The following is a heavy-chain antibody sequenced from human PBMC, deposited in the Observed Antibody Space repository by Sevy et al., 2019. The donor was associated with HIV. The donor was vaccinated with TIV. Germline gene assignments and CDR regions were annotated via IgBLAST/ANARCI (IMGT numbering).Heavy chain of an antibody. CDR1: GGSISTDLYS. CDR2: IFHSWNT. V-gene: IGHV4-30-2*01. Sequence: SETLSLTCAVSGGSISTDLYSWNWIRQPPGKGLEWIGYIFHSWNTYYYPSLKSRVTISIDRSKNQFSLNLSSVTAADTAVYYCARSSSAHPYHFDYWGQGTLVTVSS. CDR3: ARSSSAHPYHFDY. J-gene: IGHJ4*02.